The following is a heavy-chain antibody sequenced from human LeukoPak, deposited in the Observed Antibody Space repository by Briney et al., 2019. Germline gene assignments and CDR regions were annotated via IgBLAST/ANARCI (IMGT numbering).Heavy chain of an antibody. J-gene: IGHJ4*02. V-gene: IGHV1-2*02. Sequence: ASVKVSCKASGHTLTGYYLHWVRQAPGQGLEWMGWINPNSGGTNYAQKFQGRVTMTRDTSISTAYMELSRLRSDDTAVYYCARVYYDSSGFDYWGQGTLVTVSS. CDR1: GHTLTGYY. D-gene: IGHD3-22*01. CDR3: ARVYYDSSGFDY. CDR2: INPNSGGT.